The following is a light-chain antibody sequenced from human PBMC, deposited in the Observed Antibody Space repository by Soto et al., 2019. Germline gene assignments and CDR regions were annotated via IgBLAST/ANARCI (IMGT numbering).Light chain of an antibody. V-gene: IGKV3-20*01. CDR2: AAS. Sequence: ETVLTQSPGTLSLSPGEGATLSCRASQTVSNRYVAWYQHKPGQAPRVLIYAASSRTTGIPDRFSGSGSGTEFTLTISRLEPEDFAVYYCQQYGNSPWAFGQGTKVDIK. J-gene: IGKJ1*01. CDR3: QQYGNSPWA. CDR1: QTVSNRY.